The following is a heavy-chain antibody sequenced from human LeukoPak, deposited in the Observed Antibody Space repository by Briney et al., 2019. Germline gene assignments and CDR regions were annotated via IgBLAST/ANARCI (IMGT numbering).Heavy chain of an antibody. CDR3: ARDPPGAGDRGGNY. Sequence: AGGSLRLSCAASGFTFSSYSMNWVRQAPGKGLEWVSSISSSSSYIYYADSVKGRFTISRDNAKNSLYLQMNSLRAEDTAVYYCARDPPGAGDRGGNYWGQGTLVTVSS. V-gene: IGHV3-21*01. CDR2: ISSSSSYI. D-gene: IGHD3-16*01. J-gene: IGHJ4*02. CDR1: GFTFSSYS.